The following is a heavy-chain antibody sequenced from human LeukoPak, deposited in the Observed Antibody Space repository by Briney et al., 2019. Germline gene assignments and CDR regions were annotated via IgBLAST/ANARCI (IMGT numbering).Heavy chain of an antibody. J-gene: IGHJ4*02. Sequence: GGSLRLSCAGSGLTVSSYWVHWVRRAPGTGLVWVSGINPDGGATFYADSVRGRFTISRDNAKSTVFLQMNSLRAEDTAVYFCTGVFDYWGQGTLVTVSS. V-gene: IGHV3-74*01. CDR3: TGVFDY. CDR1: GLTVSSYW. D-gene: IGHD2-8*01. CDR2: INPDGGAT.